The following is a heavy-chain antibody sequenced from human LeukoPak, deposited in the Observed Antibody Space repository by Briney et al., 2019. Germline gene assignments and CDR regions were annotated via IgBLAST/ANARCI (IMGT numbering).Heavy chain of an antibody. CDR1: GFTFSNYA. CDR3: AKAGIGYYFDY. J-gene: IGHJ4*02. CDR2: ISGSGGST. V-gene: IGHV3-23*01. D-gene: IGHD1-14*01. Sequence: GGSLRLSCAASGFTFSNYAMGWVRQAPGKGLELASGISGSGGSTYYADSVKGRFTISRGNSKNTLYLQMNSLRAEDTAVYYCAKAGIGYYFDYWGQGTLVTVSS.